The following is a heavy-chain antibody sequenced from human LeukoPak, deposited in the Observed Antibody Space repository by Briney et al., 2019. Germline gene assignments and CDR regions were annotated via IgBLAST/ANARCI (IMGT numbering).Heavy chain of an antibody. CDR3: ARSKVATILPPPAY. D-gene: IGHD5-12*01. Sequence: GGSLRLSCAASGFTFSSYAMHWVRQAPGKGLEWVAVISYDGSNKYYADSVKGRFTISRDNSKNTLYLQMNSLRAEDTAVYYCARSKVATILPPPAYWGQGTLVTVSS. CDR2: ISYDGSNK. J-gene: IGHJ4*02. CDR1: GFTFSSYA. V-gene: IGHV3-30*04.